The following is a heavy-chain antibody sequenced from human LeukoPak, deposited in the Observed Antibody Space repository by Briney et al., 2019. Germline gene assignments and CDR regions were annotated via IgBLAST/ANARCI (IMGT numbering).Heavy chain of an antibody. CDR1: GFTFSSYW. CDR2: INTDGSST. D-gene: IGHD6-13*01. Sequence: GGSLRLSCATSGFTFSSYWMHWVRQAPGKGLVWVSRINTDGSSTSYADSVKGRFTISRDNAKNTLYLQMNSLRAEDTAVYYCARESGIAAALDLWGQGTLVTVSS. CDR3: ARESGIAAALDL. J-gene: IGHJ5*02. V-gene: IGHV3-74*01.